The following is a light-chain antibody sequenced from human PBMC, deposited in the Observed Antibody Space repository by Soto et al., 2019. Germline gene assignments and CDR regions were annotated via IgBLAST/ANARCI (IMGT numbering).Light chain of an antibody. Sequence: DVQMTQSPSSVSASVGDRVTITCRASQNIDNWLAWYHQKPGKAPHLLIYSASTWQNGVPSRFRGSGSGTDFTLTISSLQPEDFATYYCQQCNSLPITFGQGTRLEI. CDR3: QQCNSLPIT. CDR2: SAS. J-gene: IGKJ5*01. CDR1: QNIDNW. V-gene: IGKV1-12*01.